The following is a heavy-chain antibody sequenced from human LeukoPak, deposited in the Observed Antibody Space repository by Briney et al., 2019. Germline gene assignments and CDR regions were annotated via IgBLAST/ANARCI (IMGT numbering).Heavy chain of an antibody. CDR3: ARRARYCSSTSCPPFIWFDP. V-gene: IGHV4-34*01. D-gene: IGHD2-2*01. Sequence: PSETLSLTCAVYGGSFSGYYWSWIRQPPGKGLEWIGEINHSGSTNYNPSLKSRVTISVDTSKNQFSLKLSSVTAADTAVYYCARRARYCSSTSCPPFIWFDPWGQGTLFTVSS. CDR1: GGSFSGYY. J-gene: IGHJ5*02. CDR2: INHSGST.